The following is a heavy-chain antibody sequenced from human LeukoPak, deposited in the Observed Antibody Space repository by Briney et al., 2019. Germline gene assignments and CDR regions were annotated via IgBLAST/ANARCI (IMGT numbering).Heavy chain of an antibody. Sequence: SETLSLTCTVSGGAISSYYWSWIRQPPGKGLEWIGYIYYSGSTNYNPSLKSRGTISVDTSKNQFSLKLSSVTAADTAVDYCAREPQSWGQGTLVTVSS. CDR1: GGAISSYY. J-gene: IGHJ4*02. CDR3: AREPQS. CDR2: IYYSGST. V-gene: IGHV4-59*01.